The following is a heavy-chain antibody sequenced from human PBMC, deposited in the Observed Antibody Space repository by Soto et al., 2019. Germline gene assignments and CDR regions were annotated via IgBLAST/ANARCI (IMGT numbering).Heavy chain of an antibody. CDR3: ARGYCSGGSCYSGRYYYYYMDV. Sequence: QVQLVQSGAEVKKPGSSVKVSCKASGGTFSSYTISWVRQAPGQGLEWMGRIIPILGIANYAQKFQGRVTITADKYTSTAYMELSSLRSEDTAVYYCARGYCSGGSCYSGRYYYYYMDVWGKGTTVTVSS. V-gene: IGHV1-69*02. CDR1: GGTFSSYT. J-gene: IGHJ6*03. D-gene: IGHD2-15*01. CDR2: IIPILGIA.